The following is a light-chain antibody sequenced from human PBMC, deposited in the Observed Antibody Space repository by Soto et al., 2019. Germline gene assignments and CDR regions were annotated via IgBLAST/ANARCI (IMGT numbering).Light chain of an antibody. CDR2: GNS. V-gene: IGLV1-40*01. J-gene: IGLJ1*01. CDR3: QSHDSLSDSYV. CDR1: SSNIGAGYD. Sequence: QSALTQPPSVSGDPGQRVTISCTGRSSNIGAGYDVNWYQQLPGTAPKLLIFGNSHRPSGVPDRFSASKSDTSASLAITGLQPEDESDDDCQSHDSLSDSYVFGTGTKVTVL.